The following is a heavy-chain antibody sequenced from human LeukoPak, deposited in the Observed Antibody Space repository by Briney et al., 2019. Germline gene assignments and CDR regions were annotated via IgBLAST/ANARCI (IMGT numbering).Heavy chain of an antibody. CDR1: GFTFSSYA. J-gene: IGHJ4*02. CDR2: ISGSGGST. Sequence: GGSLRLSCAASGFTFSSYAMSWVRQAPGKGLEGGSAISGSGGSTYYADSVKGGFTISRDNSKNTLYLQMNSLRAEDTAVYYCAKVGATWQFDYWGQGTLVTVSS. CDR3: AKVGATWQFDY. V-gene: IGHV3-23*01. D-gene: IGHD1-26*01.